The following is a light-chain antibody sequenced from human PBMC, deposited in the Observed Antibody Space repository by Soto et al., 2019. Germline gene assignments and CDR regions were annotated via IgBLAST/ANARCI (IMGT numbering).Light chain of an antibody. CDR1: SSDVASYSL. V-gene: IGLV2-23*02. J-gene: IGLJ1*01. CDR3: WSDGGSTTLYV. CDR2: EVS. Sequence: TSSDVASYSLVSWYQQQPGNAPKLMIYEVSKRPSGVSNRFSAAKSGNTAYLTISGLQAEDEADYYCWSDGGSTTLYVVGSGTKVTVI.